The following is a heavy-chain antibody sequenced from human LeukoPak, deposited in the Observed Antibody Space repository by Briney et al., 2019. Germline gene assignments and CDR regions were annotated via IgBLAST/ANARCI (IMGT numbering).Heavy chain of an antibody. D-gene: IGHD3-22*01. V-gene: IGHV3-7*01. CDR1: GLTFSDSW. CDR3: ARDDDYYDSSGYYYDYFDY. CDR2: IKQDGSEK. J-gene: IGHJ4*02. Sequence: GGSLRLSCAASGLTFSDSWMNWVRQAPGKGLEWVANIKQDGSEKYYVDSVKGRFTISRDNAKNSLYVQMNSLRAEDTAVYYCARDDDYYDSSGYYYDYFDYWGQGTLVTVSS.